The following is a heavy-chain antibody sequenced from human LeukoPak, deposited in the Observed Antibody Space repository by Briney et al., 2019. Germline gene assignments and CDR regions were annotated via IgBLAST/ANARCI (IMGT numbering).Heavy chain of an antibody. CDR1: GFTFSSYW. Sequence: GSLRLSCAASGFTFSSYWMSWVRQPPGKGLEWIGSIYYSGSTYYNPSLKSRVTISVDTSKNQFSLKLGSVTAADTAVYYCARRWSYGSGSYSGYYFDYWGQGTLVTVSS. CDR3: ARRWSYGSGSYSGYYFDY. D-gene: IGHD3-10*01. V-gene: IGHV4-39*01. J-gene: IGHJ4*02. CDR2: IYYSGST.